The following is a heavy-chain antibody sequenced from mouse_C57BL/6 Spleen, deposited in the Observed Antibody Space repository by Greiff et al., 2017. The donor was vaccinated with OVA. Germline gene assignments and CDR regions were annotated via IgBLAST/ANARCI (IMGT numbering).Heavy chain of an antibody. CDR1: GFTFSDYG. V-gene: IGHV5-17*01. CDR2: ISSGSSTI. J-gene: IGHJ4*01. CDR3: AREKTMVTTDYAMDY. D-gene: IGHD2-2*01. Sequence: EVKVVESGGGLVKPGGSLKLSCAASGFTFSDYGMHWVRQAPEKGLEWVAYISSGSSTIYYADTVKGRFTISRDNAKNTLFLQMTSLRSEDTAMYYCAREKTMVTTDYAMDYWGQGTSVTVSS.